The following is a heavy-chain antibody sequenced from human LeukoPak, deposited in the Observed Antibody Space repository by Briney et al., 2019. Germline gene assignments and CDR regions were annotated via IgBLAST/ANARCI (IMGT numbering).Heavy chain of an antibody. D-gene: IGHD5-24*01. J-gene: IGHJ4*02. CDR2: IYTSGST. CDR3: ARQRWLQYPFDY. CDR1: GGSISSVSYY. V-gene: IGHV4-61*02. Sequence: ASETLSLTCTVSGGSISSVSYYWSWIRQPAGKGLEWIGRIYTSGSTSYNPSPKSRVTISVDTSKNQFSLKLSSVTAADTAVYYCARQRWLQYPFDYWGQGTLVTVSS.